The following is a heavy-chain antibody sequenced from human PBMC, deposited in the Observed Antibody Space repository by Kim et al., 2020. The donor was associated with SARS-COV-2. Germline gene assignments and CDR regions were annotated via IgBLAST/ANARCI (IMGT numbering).Heavy chain of an antibody. J-gene: IGHJ3*02. CDR1: GFTFSSYW. Sequence: LSLSCAASGFTFSSYWMTWVRQAPGKGLEWVANIKQDGNQKYYVDSVKGRFTISRDNAKNSLYLQMNSLRAEDTTVYYCARDGDLYSSGKDAFDIWGQGTMVTVSS. D-gene: IGHD6-19*01. CDR2: IKQDGNQK. V-gene: IGHV3-7*01. CDR3: ARDGDLYSSGKDAFDI.